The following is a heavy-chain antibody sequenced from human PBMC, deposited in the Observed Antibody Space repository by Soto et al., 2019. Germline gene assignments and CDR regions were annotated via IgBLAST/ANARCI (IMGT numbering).Heavy chain of an antibody. CDR1: GGTFSSYA. CDR3: ARNDVRHGWYDY. Sequence: SVKVSCKASGGTFSSYAISWVRQAPGQGLEWMGGIIPIFGTANYAQKFQGRVTITADESTSTAYMELSRLRSEDTAVYYCARNDVRHGWYDYWGQGSLITVSS. J-gene: IGHJ4*02. D-gene: IGHD6-19*01. CDR2: IIPIFGTA. V-gene: IGHV1-69*13.